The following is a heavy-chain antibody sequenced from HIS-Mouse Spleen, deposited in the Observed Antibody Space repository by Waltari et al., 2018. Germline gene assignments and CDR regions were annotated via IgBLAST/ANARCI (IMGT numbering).Heavy chain of an antibody. Sequence: QVQLQESGPGLVKPSQTLSLTCTVSGGSISSGGYYWSWIRQHPGKGLEWIGYIYYSGSTYYNPSLKSRVTRSVDTSKNQFSRKLSSVTAADTAVYYCARVPYSSSSWGSYFDYWGQGTLVTVSS. J-gene: IGHJ4*02. D-gene: IGHD6-6*01. V-gene: IGHV4-31*03. CDR2: IYYSGST. CDR3: ARVPYSSSSWGSYFDY. CDR1: GGSISSGGYY.